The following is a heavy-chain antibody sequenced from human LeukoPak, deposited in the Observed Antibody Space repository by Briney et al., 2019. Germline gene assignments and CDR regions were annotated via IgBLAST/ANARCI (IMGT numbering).Heavy chain of an antibody. CDR2: IYSGGST. V-gene: IGHV3-53*01. CDR1: GFTVSSNY. J-gene: IGHJ4*02. D-gene: IGHD1-26*01. CDR3: AREVGAILFDY. Sequence: GGSLRLSCAASGFTVSSNYMSWVRQAPGKGLEWVSVIYSGGSTYYADSVKGRFTISRDNSKNTLYLQMNSLRAEDTAVYYCAREVGAILFDYWGQGTLVTVSS.